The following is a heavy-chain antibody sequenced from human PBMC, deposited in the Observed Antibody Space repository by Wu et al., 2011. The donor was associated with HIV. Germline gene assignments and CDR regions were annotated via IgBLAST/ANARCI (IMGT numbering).Heavy chain of an antibody. J-gene: IGHJ4*02. CDR3: ASTLITMVRGVSFDY. V-gene: IGHV1-69*14. CDR1: GATFSSYA. Sequence: QVQLVQSGAEVKKPGSSVKVSCKASGATFSSYAISWVRQAPGQGLEWMGRIIPIFGTANYAQKFQGRVTITADKSTSTAYMELSSLGSEDTAVYYCASTLITMVRGVSFDYWAREPWSPSPQ. CDR2: IIPIFGTA. D-gene: IGHD3-10*01.